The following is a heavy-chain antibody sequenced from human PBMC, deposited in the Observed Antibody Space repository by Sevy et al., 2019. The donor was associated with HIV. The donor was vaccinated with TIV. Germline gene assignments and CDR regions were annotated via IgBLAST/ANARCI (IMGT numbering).Heavy chain of an antibody. CDR1: GYTFTDYL. D-gene: IGHD1-7*01. CDR2: INPNSGGS. Sequence: ASVKVSCKVFGYTFTDYLIHWVRQAPGQGLEWMGWINPNSGGSNYAQNFQGRVTMTRDTSINTAYMELSRLRSDDTAVYYCASPGGNYGGGSYGMDVWGQGTTVTVSS. V-gene: IGHV1-2*02. CDR3: ASPGGNYGGGSYGMDV. J-gene: IGHJ6*02.